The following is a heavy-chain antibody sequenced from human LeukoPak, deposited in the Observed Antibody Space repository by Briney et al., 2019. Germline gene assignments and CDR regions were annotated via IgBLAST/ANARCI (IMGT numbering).Heavy chain of an antibody. Sequence: GGSLRLSCAASGFTFSSYAMHWVRQAPGKGLEWVAVISYDGSNKYYADSVKGRFTISRDNSKNTLYLQMNSLRAEDTAVYYCAKDLRGIVGATIVDYWGQGTVVTVSS. CDR2: ISYDGSNK. J-gene: IGHJ4*02. CDR1: GFTFSSYA. D-gene: IGHD1-26*01. V-gene: IGHV3-30-3*01. CDR3: AKDLRGIVGATIVDY.